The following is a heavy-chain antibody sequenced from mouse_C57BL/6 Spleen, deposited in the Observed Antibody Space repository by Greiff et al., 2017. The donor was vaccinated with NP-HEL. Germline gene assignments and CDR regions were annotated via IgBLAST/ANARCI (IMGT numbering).Heavy chain of an antibody. Sequence: ESGAELVRPGASVKMSCKASGYTFTSYNMHWVKQTPRQGLEWIGAIYPGNGDTSYNQKFKGKATLTVDKSSSTAYMQLSSLTSEDSAVYFCAREEITTVVAPYFDYWGQGTTLTVSS. CDR2: IYPGNGDT. CDR1: GYTFTSYN. J-gene: IGHJ2*01. D-gene: IGHD1-1*01. V-gene: IGHV1-12*01. CDR3: AREEITTVVAPYFDY.